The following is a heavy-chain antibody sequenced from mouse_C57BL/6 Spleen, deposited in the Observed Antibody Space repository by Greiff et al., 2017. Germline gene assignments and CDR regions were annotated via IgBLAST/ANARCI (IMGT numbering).Heavy chain of an antibody. Sequence: EVKLQQSGPELVKPGASVKISCKASGYTFTDYYMNWVKQSHGKSLEWIGDINPNNGGTSYNQKFKGKATLTVDKSSSTAYMELRSLTSEDSAVYYCARSRHDGAWFAYWGQGTLVTVSA. CDR2: INPNNGGT. CDR1: GYTFTDYY. V-gene: IGHV1-26*01. CDR3: ARSRHDGAWFAY. D-gene: IGHD2-14*01. J-gene: IGHJ3*01.